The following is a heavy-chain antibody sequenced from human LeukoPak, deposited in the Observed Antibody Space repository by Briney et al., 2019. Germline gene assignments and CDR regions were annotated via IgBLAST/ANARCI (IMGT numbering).Heavy chain of an antibody. D-gene: IGHD5-24*01. V-gene: IGHV5-51*01. CDR3: ARQGKDGYRVVDY. J-gene: IGHJ4*02. CDR2: IWPDDSDK. CDR1: GYSFTSYW. Sequence: GESLKISCKGSGYSFTSYWIGWVRQVPGKGLEWMGIIWPDDSDKRYSPSFQGQVTISADKSISTAYLQWSSLKASDTAMYYCARQGKDGYRVVDYWGQGALVTVSS.